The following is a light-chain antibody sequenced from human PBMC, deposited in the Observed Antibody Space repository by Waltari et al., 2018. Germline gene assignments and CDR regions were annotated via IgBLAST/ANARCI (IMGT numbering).Light chain of an antibody. CDR1: QDINKD. Sequence: DIQMTQSPSSLSASVGDRVTITCRASQDINKDLAWYQQKPGKVPKVLIYAASTLYFGVPSRFSGSGSGTYFTLTISSLQPEDFATYSCQKYNSVSQPFGGGTRVEIK. CDR3: QKYNSVSQP. CDR2: AAS. V-gene: IGKV1-27*01. J-gene: IGKJ4*01.